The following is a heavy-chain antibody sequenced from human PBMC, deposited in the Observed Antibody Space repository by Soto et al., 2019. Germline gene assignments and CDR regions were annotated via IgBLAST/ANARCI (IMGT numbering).Heavy chain of an antibody. Sequence: QVQLVQSGAEVKKPGSSVKVSCKASGCTFSSYAISWVRQAPGQWLEWMGGIIPIFGPANYAQKFQGRVTITADEYRSTAYLELSSLRAEDTAVYYCARVRAARPKEYYYGMDVWGQGTTVPVSS. CDR2: IIPIFGPA. D-gene: IGHD6-6*01. CDR3: ARVRAARPKEYYYGMDV. J-gene: IGHJ6*02. V-gene: IGHV1-69*12. CDR1: GCTFSSYA.